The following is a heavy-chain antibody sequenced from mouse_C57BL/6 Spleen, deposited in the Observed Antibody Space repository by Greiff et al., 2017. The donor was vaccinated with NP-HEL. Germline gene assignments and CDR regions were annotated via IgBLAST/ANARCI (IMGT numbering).Heavy chain of an antibody. J-gene: IGHJ4*01. Sequence: EVMLVESVAELVRPGASVKLSCTASGFNIKNTYMHWVKQRPEQGLEWIGMIDPANGNTKYAPKFQGKATITADTSSNTAYVQLSSLTSEDTAIYYCARYYSNPYYYAMDYWGQGTSVTVSS. CDR2: IDPANGNT. D-gene: IGHD2-5*01. CDR1: GFNIKNTY. V-gene: IGHV14-3*01. CDR3: ARYYSNPYYYAMDY.